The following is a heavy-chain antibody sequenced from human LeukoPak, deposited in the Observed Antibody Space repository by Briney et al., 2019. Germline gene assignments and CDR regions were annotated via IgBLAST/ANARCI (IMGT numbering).Heavy chain of an antibody. CDR1: GFTFDDYA. CDR3: ARDFLAYYYDSSGYGIGAFDI. CDR2: ISWNSGSI. J-gene: IGHJ3*02. D-gene: IGHD3-22*01. V-gene: IGHV3-9*01. Sequence: GRSLRLSCAASGFTFDDYAMHWVRQAPGKGLEWVSGISWNSGSIGYADSVKGRFTISRDNAKNSLYLQMNSLRAEDTAVYYCARDFLAYYYDSSGYGIGAFDIWGQGTMVTVSS.